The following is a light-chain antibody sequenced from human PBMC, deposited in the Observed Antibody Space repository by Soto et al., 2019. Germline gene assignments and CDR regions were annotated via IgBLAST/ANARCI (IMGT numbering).Light chain of an antibody. Sequence: DVLVTQSPSSLSASVGDRVTITCRASQIIVTHLSWYQQRPGKAPTLLIYGASTLQRGVPSRFSGSGSGTDFTLTISNLQPEDSATYYCQHTYSTPITFGRGTRLEIK. CDR1: QIIVTH. CDR3: QHTYSTPIT. V-gene: IGKV1-39*01. CDR2: GAS. J-gene: IGKJ5*01.